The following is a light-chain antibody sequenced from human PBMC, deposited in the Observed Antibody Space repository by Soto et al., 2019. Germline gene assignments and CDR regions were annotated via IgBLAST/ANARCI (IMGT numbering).Light chain of an antibody. CDR1: NSDVGGYNY. V-gene: IGLV2-14*01. J-gene: IGLJ1*01. CDR2: KVS. Sequence: QSVLTQPASVSGSAGQSITISCTGTNSDVGGYNYVSWYQQHPGKAPELMIYKVSHRPSGVSNRFSGSKSDNTASLTISGLQAEDEADYYCSSYTSISTLYVFGTGTKVTVL. CDR3: SSYTSISTLYV.